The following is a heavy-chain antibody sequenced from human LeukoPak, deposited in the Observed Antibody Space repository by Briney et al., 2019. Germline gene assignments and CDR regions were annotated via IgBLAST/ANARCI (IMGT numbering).Heavy chain of an antibody. J-gene: IGHJ5*02. D-gene: IGHD6-13*01. Sequence: SETLSLTCTVSGGSISSYYWSWIRQPPGKGLEWIGYIYYSGSTNYNPSLKSRVTISVDTSKNQFSLKLSSVTAADTAVYYCARGVAAGRDNWFDPWGQGILVTVSS. V-gene: IGHV4-59*01. CDR1: GGSISSYY. CDR2: IYYSGST. CDR3: ARGVAAGRDNWFDP.